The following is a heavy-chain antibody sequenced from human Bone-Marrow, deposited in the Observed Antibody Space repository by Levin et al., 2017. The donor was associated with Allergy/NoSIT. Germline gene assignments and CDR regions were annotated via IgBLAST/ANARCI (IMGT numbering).Heavy chain of an antibody. CDR3: AKEKWLQFGAPVDY. Sequence: HTGGSLRLSCIVSGFILSNYDITWVRQAPGKGLEWVSGTSGGGGSPYYADSVKGRFTTTGDKSRNTVYLQMNDLRVEDTAIYYCAKEKWLQFGAPVDYWGQGTLVTVSS. V-gene: IGHV3-23*01. CDR1: GFILSNYD. CDR2: TSGGGGSP. J-gene: IGHJ4*02. D-gene: IGHD5-24*01.